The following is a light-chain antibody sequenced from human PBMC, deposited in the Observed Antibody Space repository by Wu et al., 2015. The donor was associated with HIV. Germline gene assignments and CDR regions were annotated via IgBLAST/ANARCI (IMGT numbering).Light chain of an antibody. J-gene: IGKJ4*01. CDR1: QDISNY. Sequence: DIQMTQSPSSLSASVGDRVIISCQASQDISNYLNWYQQKAGEAPKLLIYDASNLEAGVPSGLSGSGSGTNFTSTISSLQPEDIATYYCQQYKSLPITFGGGTKVEIK. CDR3: QQYKSLPIT. V-gene: IGKV1-33*01. CDR2: DAS.